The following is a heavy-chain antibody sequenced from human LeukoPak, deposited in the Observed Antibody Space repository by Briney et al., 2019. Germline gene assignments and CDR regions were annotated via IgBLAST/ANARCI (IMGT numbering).Heavy chain of an antibody. V-gene: IGHV4-61*02. CDR2: IYTSGST. CDR1: GGSISSGSYY. J-gene: IGHJ4*02. Sequence: SETLSLTCTASGGSISSGSYYWSWIRQPAGKGLEWIGRIYTSGSTNYNPSLKSRVTISVDKPNNQFSLMLSSVTAADTAVYYCARFGRYSGYDKGFDYWGQGTLVTVSS. D-gene: IGHD5-12*01. CDR3: ARFGRYSGYDKGFDY.